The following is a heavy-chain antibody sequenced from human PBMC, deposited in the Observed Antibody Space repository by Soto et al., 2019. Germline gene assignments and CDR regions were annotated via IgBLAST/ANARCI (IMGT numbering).Heavy chain of an antibody. CDR3: ASGDHLDY. CDR1: RYTFSFDG. CDR2: IKQGGIER. D-gene: IGHD3-10*01. J-gene: IGHJ4*02. V-gene: IGHV3-7*03. Sequence: PGGSLRLSCEASRYTFSFDGMTWVRQAPGKGPEWVANIKQGGIERYYMDSVKGRLTISRDNVKNSLFLQMNGLRAEDTAVYYCASGDHLDYWGQGTLVTVSS.